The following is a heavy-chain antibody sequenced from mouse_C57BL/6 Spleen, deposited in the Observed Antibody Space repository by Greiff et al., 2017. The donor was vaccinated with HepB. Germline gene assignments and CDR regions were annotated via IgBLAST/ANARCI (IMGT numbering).Heavy chain of an antibody. CDR1: GYTFTSYW. J-gene: IGHJ3*01. Sequence: QVQLQQPGAELVRPGSSVKLSCKASGYTFTSYWMHWVKQRPIQGLEWIGNIDPSDSETHYNQKFKDKATLTVDKSSSTAYMQLSSLTSEDSAVYYCARDPITTSGFAYWGQGTLVTVSA. CDR3: ARDPITTSGFAY. CDR2: IDPSDSET. V-gene: IGHV1-52*01. D-gene: IGHD1-2*01.